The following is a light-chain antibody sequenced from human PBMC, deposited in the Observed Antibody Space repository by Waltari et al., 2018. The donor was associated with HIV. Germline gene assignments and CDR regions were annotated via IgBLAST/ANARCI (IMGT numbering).Light chain of an antibody. CDR3: QQYNKWPWT. CDR1: QSVSNN. CDR2: GAS. J-gene: IGKJ1*01. Sequence: EIVMTQSPATLSVSPGERATLSCRAGQSVSNNLAWFPQRPGQAPRLLISGASTRATDVSARFSGSGSGTEFTLTISSLQSEDFAIYYCQQYNKWPWTFGQGTKVEIK. V-gene: IGKV3-15*01.